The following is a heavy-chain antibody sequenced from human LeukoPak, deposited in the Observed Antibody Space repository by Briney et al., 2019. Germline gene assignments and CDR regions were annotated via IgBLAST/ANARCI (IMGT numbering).Heavy chain of an antibody. J-gene: IGHJ4*02. D-gene: IGHD3-10*01. V-gene: IGHV4-61*02. CDR2: IYTSGST. CDR1: GGSISSGSYY. CDR3: ASGGSGSYLLDY. Sequence: SEXLSLTCTVSGGSISSGSYYWRWIRQPAGKGLEWIGRIYTSGSTNYTPSLKSRVTISVDTSKNQFSLKLSSVTAADTAVYYCASGGSGSYLLDYWGQGTLVTVSS.